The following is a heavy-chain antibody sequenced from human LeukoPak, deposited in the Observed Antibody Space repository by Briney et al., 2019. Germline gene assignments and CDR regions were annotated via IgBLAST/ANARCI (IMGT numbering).Heavy chain of an antibody. CDR3: ARHMYSGRYYGIDY. D-gene: IGHD1-26*01. V-gene: IGHV4-59*08. J-gene: IGHJ4*02. CDR1: GGSISSYY. Sequence: SETLSLTCTVSGGSISSYYWSWIRQPPGKGLEWIGYIYDSGSNNYNPSLKSRVTISIDTSKNQFSLKLSSVTAADTAMYYCARHMYSGRYYGIDYWGQGTLVTVSS. CDR2: IYDSGSN.